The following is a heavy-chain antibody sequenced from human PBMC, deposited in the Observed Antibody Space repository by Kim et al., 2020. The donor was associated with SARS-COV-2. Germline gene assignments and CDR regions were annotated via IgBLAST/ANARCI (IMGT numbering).Heavy chain of an antibody. CDR1: GFTVSSNY. Sequence: GGSLRLSCAASGFTVSSNYMSWVRQAPGKGLEWVSVIYSGGSTYYADSVKGRFTISRDNSKNTLYLQMNSLRAEDTAVYYCARDSTITARRERFDYWGQGTLVTVSS. J-gene: IGHJ4*02. V-gene: IGHV3-53*01. D-gene: IGHD6-6*01. CDR3: ARDSTITARRERFDY. CDR2: IYSGGST.